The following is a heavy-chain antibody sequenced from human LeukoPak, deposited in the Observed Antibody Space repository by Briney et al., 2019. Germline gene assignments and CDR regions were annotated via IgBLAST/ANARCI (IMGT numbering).Heavy chain of an antibody. J-gene: IGHJ4*02. Sequence: PGGSLRLSCAASGFTFSNNWMHWVRQAPGKGLVWLSYINSDGSSTAYADSVKGRFTTSRDNAKNTLYLQMNSLRAEDTAVYYCVRVYSSSRYFDYWGQGTLVIVSS. D-gene: IGHD6-6*01. CDR2: INSDGSST. V-gene: IGHV3-74*03. CDR3: VRVYSSSRYFDY. CDR1: GFTFSNNW.